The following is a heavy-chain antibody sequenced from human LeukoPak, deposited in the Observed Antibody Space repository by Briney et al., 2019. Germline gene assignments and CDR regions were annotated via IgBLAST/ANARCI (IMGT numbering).Heavy chain of an antibody. V-gene: IGHV3-21*01. J-gene: IGHJ4*02. CDR3: ARDRGGIAAVGTLDY. CDR2: ISSSSSYI. CDR1: GFTFSSYS. Sequence: GGSLRLSCAASGFTFSSYSMNWVRQAPGKGLEWVSSISSSSSYIYYADSVKGRFTISRDNAKNSLYLQMNSLRAEDTAVYYCARDRGGIAAVGTLDYWGQGTLVTVSS. D-gene: IGHD6-13*01.